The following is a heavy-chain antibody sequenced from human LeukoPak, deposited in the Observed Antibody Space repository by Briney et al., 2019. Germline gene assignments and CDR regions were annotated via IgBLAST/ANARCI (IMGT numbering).Heavy chain of an antibody. CDR3: ARATRWLQLGYFDY. D-gene: IGHD5-24*01. J-gene: IGHJ4*02. V-gene: IGHV4-34*01. CDR2: INHSGST. Sequence: SETLSLTCAVYGGSFSGYYWSWIRQPPGKGLEWIGEINHSGSTNYSPSLKSRVTISVDTSKNQFSLKLSSVTAADTAVYYCARATRWLQLGYFDYWGQGTLVTVSS. CDR1: GGSFSGYY.